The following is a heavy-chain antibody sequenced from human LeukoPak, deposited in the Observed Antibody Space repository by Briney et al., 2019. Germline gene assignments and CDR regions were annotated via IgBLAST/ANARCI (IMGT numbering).Heavy chain of an antibody. J-gene: IGHJ1*01. D-gene: IGHD3-22*01. CDR2: IIPIFGTA. V-gene: IGHV1-69*05. Sequence: GASVEVSCKASGGTFSSYAISWVRQAPGQGLEWMGGIIPIFGTANYAQKFQGRVTITTDESTSTAYMELSSLRSEDTAVYYCARVGVYDRDRYFQHWGQGTLVTVSS. CDR3: ARVGVYDRDRYFQH. CDR1: GGTFSSYA.